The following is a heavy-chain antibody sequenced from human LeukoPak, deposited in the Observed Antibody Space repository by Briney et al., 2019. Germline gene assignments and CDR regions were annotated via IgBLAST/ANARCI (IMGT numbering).Heavy chain of an antibody. CDR2: ISYDGSNK. V-gene: IGHV3-30*18. Sequence: PGGSLRLSCAASGFTFSSYGMHWVRQAPGKGLEWVAVISYDGSNKYYADSVKGRFTISRGNSKNTLYLQMNSLRAEDTAVYYCAKDRPLAGDYWGQGTLVTVSS. D-gene: IGHD6-6*01. J-gene: IGHJ4*02. CDR3: AKDRPLAGDY. CDR1: GFTFSSYG.